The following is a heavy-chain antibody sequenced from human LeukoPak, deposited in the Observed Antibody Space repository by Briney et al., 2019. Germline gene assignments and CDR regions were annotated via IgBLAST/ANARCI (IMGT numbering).Heavy chain of an antibody. CDR2: IYYSGST. V-gene: IGHV4-39*01. J-gene: IGHJ6*03. Sequence: PSETLSLTCTVSGGSISSSSYYWGWLRQPPGKGLEWIGSIYYSGSTYYNPSLKSRVTISVDTSKNQFSLKLSSVTAADTAVYYCARLPYGYCTNGVCYKGHYYYYYMDVWGKGTTVTVSS. CDR1: GGSISSSSYY. D-gene: IGHD2-8*01. CDR3: ARLPYGYCTNGVCYKGHYYYYYMDV.